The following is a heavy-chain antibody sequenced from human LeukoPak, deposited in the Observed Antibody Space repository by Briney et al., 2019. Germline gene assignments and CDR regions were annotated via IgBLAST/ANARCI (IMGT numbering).Heavy chain of an antibody. J-gene: IGHJ4*02. V-gene: IGHV1-2*06. CDR1: GYTFTRYY. Sequence: ASVKVSCKASGYTFTRYYMYWVRQAPGHGLEWMGRINPNSVGTNYEQRFQGRVTRTRDTSISPAYMELRSLGSDDTAVYYCAREGGGTPYYFDYWGQGTLVTVSS. CDR3: AREGGGTPYYFDY. CDR2: INPNSVGT. D-gene: IGHD1-14*01.